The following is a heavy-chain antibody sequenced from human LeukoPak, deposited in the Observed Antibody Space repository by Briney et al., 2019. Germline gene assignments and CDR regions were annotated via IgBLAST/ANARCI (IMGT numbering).Heavy chain of an antibody. J-gene: IGHJ4*02. V-gene: IGHV4-34*01. D-gene: IGHD4/OR15-4a*01. Sequence: PSETLSLTCAVYGGSFSGYYWSWIRQPPGKGLEWIGEINHSGRTNYNPSLKSRVTISVDTSKNRFSLKLSSVTAADTAVYYCARQNYGAAPLRYWGQGTLVTASS. CDR3: ARQNYGAAPLRY. CDR2: INHSGRT. CDR1: GGSFSGYY.